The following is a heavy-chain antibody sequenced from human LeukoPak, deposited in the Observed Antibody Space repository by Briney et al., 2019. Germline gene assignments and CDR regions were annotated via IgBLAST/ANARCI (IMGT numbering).Heavy chain of an antibody. CDR2: ISSSGSTI. CDR3: AREIAAAGREP. Sequence: GGSLRLSCAASGFTFSSYAMHWVRQAPGKGLEWVSYISSSGSTIYYADSVKGRFTISRDNAKNSLYLQMNSLRAEDTAVYYCAREIAAAGREPWGQGTLVTVSS. CDR1: GFTFSSYA. D-gene: IGHD6-13*01. V-gene: IGHV3-48*04. J-gene: IGHJ5*02.